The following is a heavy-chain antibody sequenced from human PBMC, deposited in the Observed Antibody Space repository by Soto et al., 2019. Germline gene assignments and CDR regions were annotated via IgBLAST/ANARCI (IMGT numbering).Heavy chain of an antibody. D-gene: IGHD3-22*01. CDR1: GDSISRIDYY. CDR2: IYFRGST. Sequence: QVQLQESGPGLVKPSQTLSLTCSVSGDSISRIDYYWTWIRQHPEKGLEWIGNIYFRGSTYYSPSLESRLTISVDTSKNQFSLKLTSVTAADTAVYYCAREGGSYDSGGYLIRGAFDIWGQGTMVTVSS. J-gene: IGHJ3*02. V-gene: IGHV4-31*03. CDR3: AREGGSYDSGGYLIRGAFDI.